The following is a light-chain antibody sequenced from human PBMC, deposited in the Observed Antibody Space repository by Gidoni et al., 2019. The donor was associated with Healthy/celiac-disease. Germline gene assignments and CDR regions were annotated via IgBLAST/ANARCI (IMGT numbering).Light chain of an antibody. CDR1: NIGSKS. J-gene: IGLJ2*01. CDR3: QVWDSSSDHRV. V-gene: IGLV3-21*04. CDR2: YDS. Sequence: GTTARITSGGNNIGSKSVHWYQQKPGQAPVLVIYYDSDRPSGIPERFSGSNSGNTATLTSSRVEAGDEADYYCQVWDSSSDHRVFGGGTKLTVL.